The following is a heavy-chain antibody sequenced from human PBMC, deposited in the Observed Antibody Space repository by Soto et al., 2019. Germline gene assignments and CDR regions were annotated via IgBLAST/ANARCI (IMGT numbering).Heavy chain of an antibody. V-gene: IGHV4-31*03. D-gene: IGHD1-26*01. J-gene: IGHJ4*02. CDR1: GDSIDSGAYY. CDR2: VYYSGTT. CDR3: ARAWYSGDYSLDF. Sequence: QVHLQESGPGLVKPSQTLSLTCTVSGDSIDSGAYYWTWIRQFPGKGLEWIGYVYYSGTTAYHPSLQSRLAISIDTSKSHFSLKLHSVTDADTAVYYCARAWYSGDYSLDFWGQGTLVTVSS.